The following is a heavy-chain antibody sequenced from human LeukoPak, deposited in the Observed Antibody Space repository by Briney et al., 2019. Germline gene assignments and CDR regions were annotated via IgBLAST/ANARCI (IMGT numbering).Heavy chain of an antibody. CDR3: ARVGSYYDMDV. Sequence: AGGSLRLSCTASGFTVSSKYMNWVRQAPGKGLEWVSVIESGGSTHYADSVKGRFTISRDNSQNTLYLQMNSLRAEDTAVYYCARVGSYYDMDVWGQGTTVTVSS. CDR2: IESGGST. V-gene: IGHV3-53*01. D-gene: IGHD3-10*01. J-gene: IGHJ6*02. CDR1: GFTVSSKY.